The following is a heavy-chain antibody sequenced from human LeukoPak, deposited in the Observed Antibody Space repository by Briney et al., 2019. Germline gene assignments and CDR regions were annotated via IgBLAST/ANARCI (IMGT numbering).Heavy chain of an antibody. D-gene: IGHD6-6*01. J-gene: IGHJ4*02. Sequence: SETLSLTCTVPGGSISSYYWSWIRQPAGKGLEWIGRIYTSGSTNYNPSLKSRVTMSVDTSKNQISLKVDSVTAADTAVYYCARESYSSSYLFDFWGQGTLVTVSS. V-gene: IGHV4-4*07. CDR1: GGSISSYY. CDR2: IYTSGST. CDR3: ARESYSSSYLFDF.